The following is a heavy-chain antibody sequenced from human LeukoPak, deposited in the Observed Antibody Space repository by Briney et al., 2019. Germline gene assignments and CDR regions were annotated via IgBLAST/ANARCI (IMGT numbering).Heavy chain of an antibody. CDR1: GFTFSSYA. J-gene: IGHJ4*02. D-gene: IGHD5-24*01. CDR2: ISGSGGST. Sequence: GGSLRLSCAASGFTFSSYAMSWVRQAPGKGLEWVSAISGSGGSTYYADSVKGRFTISRDNSKNTLYLQMNSLRAEDTTVYYCAKGGRYTPLLFDYWGQGTLVTVSS. CDR3: AKGGRYTPLLFDY. V-gene: IGHV3-23*01.